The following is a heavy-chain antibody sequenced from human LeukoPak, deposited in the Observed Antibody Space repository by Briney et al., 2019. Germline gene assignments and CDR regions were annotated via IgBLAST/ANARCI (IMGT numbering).Heavy chain of an antibody. CDR3: ARVGDGYTFDY. Sequence: PSETLSLTCTVSGGSISSYYWSWIRQPPGKGLEWIGYIYYSESTNYNPSLKSRVTISVDTSKNQFSLKLSSVTAADTAVYYCARVGDGYTFDYWGQGTLVTVSS. CDR1: GGSISSYY. D-gene: IGHD5-24*01. CDR2: IYYSEST. V-gene: IGHV4-59*01. J-gene: IGHJ4*02.